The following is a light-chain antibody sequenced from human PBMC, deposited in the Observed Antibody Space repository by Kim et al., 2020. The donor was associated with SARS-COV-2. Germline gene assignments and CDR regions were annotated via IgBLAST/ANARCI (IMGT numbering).Light chain of an antibody. CDR1: QSVSRH. Sequence: VSPGESATLSCRASQSVSRHLAWYQQKPGQAPRLLIYGASTRATDIPARFSGSGSGTEFTLTISSLQSEDFAVYYCQQYNNWPPYTFGQGTKLEI. CDR3: QQYNNWPPYT. CDR2: GAS. J-gene: IGKJ2*01. V-gene: IGKV3-15*01.